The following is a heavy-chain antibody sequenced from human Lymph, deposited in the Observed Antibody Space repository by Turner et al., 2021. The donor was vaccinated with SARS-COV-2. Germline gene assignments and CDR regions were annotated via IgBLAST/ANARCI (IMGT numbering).Heavy chain of an antibody. Sequence: QVQLVESGGGVVQPGRSRRLSGAASGVTFSNYGMNWVRQAPGKGLEWMAFIWYDGSNTDYADSVQGRFTISRDNSKNTLYLQLNSLRAEDTAVYYCARVKGYNGYDLRYYYCMDVWGQGTTVTVSS. V-gene: IGHV3-33*01. D-gene: IGHD5-12*01. CDR1: GVTFSNYG. J-gene: IGHJ6*02. CDR3: ARVKGYNGYDLRYYYCMDV. CDR2: IWYDGSNT.